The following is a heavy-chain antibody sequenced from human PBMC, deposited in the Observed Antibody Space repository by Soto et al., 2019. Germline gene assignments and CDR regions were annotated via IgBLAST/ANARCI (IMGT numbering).Heavy chain of an antibody. CDR2: ILYDGSEK. Sequence: QVQLVESGGGVVQPGRSLRLSCVASGFMFDSYGMHWVRQAPGKGLEWVAIILYDGSEKYHADSVKGRFTISRDNSKNTLYLQMNSLRAEDTALYYCARETGRRAVGGFDYWGQGNLVTVSS. J-gene: IGHJ4*02. D-gene: IGHD6-19*01. V-gene: IGHV3-33*01. CDR1: GFMFDSYG. CDR3: ARETGRRAVGGFDY.